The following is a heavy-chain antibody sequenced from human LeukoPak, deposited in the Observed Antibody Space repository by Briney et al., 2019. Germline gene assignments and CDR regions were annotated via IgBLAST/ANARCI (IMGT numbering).Heavy chain of an antibody. Sequence: EASVKVSCKASGYTFTSYDINWVGQATGHGLEWMGWMNPNSGNTGYAQKFQGRVTMTRNTSISTAYMALSSQRSKDTGVYYCARGRSRGVDDFDYGGQGTLVTVSS. V-gene: IGHV1-8*01. D-gene: IGHD3-3*01. J-gene: IGHJ4*02. CDR3: ARGRSRGVDDFDY. CDR1: GYTFTSYD. CDR2: MNPNSGNT.